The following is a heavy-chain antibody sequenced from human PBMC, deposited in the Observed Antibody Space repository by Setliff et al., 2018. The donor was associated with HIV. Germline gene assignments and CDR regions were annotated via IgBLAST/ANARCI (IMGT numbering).Heavy chain of an antibody. J-gene: IGHJ3*02. Sequence: GGSLRLSCAASGFTVSSNYMSWVRQAPGKGLEWVTVISYDGSNKYYAGSVKGRFTISRDNSKNTLYLQMNSLRAEDTAAYYCAKDLYYYDDSGYYDAFDIWGQGTMVTVSS. CDR3: AKDLYYYDDSGYYDAFDI. CDR1: GFTVSSNY. V-gene: IGHV3-30*18. D-gene: IGHD3-22*01. CDR2: ISYDGSNK.